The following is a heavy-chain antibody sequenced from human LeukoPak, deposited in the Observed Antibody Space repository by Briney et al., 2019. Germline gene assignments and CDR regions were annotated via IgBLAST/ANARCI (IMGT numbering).Heavy chain of an antibody. CDR3: ASDVDILTGQDY. CDR1: GYTFTSYY. D-gene: IGHD3-9*01. Sequence: ASVKVSCKASGYTFTSYYMHWVRQAPGQGLEWMGIINPSGGSTSYAQKFQGRLTMTRDTSTSTVFMELSSLRSEDTAAYYCASDVDILTGQDYWGQGTLVTVSS. V-gene: IGHV1-46*01. CDR2: INPSGGST. J-gene: IGHJ4*02.